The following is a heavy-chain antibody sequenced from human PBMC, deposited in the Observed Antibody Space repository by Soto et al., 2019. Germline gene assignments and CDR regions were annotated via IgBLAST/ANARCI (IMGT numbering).Heavy chain of an antibody. D-gene: IGHD2-8*01. CDR3: ARGDSTDCSNGVCSFFYNHEMDV. Sequence: ASVKVSCKASGYSFTDYHIHWVRQAPGQGLEWLGRINPKSGGTSTAQKFQGWVTMHTDTSISTASMELTRLTSDDTAIYYCARGDSTDCSNGVCSFFYNHEMDVWG. J-gene: IGHJ6*02. V-gene: IGHV1-2*04. CDR2: INPKSGGT. CDR1: GYSFTDYH.